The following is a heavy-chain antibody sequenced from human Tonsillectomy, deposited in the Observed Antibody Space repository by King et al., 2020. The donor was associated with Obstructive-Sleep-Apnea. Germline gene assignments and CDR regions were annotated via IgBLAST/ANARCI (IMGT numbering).Heavy chain of an antibody. D-gene: IGHD6-19*01. CDR3: ARLWQQWRSEVDY. V-gene: IGHV3-66*04. CDR2: IYSGGTT. J-gene: IGHJ4*02. Sequence: VQLVESGGGLVQPGGSLSLSCAASGFTVSNNYMSWVRQAPGKGLEWGSGIYSGGTTYYPDSVRGRFTISRDNSKNTLYLQMNSLRAGDTAVYYCARLWQQWRSEVDYWGQGTLVTVSS. CDR1: GFTVSNNY.